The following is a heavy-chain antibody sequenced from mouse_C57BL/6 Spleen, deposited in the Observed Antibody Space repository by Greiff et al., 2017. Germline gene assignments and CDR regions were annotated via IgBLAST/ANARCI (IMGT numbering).Heavy chain of an antibody. CDR3: AKLSTGNAMDY. CDR1: GFSLTSYG. D-gene: IGHD4-1*02. J-gene: IGHJ4*01. Sequence: VQLQQSGPGLVPPSQSLSITCTVSGFSLTSYGVHWVRQPPGKGLEWLGVIWSGGSTDYNAAFISSLSISKDNSKSQVFFRMNSLQADDTSIDYCAKLSTGNAMDYWGQGTSVTVSS. CDR2: IWSGGST. V-gene: IGHV2-4*01.